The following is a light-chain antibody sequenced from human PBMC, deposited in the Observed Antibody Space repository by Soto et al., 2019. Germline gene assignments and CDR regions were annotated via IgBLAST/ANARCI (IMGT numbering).Light chain of an antibody. CDR3: SSYTSSSTYV. V-gene: IGLV2-18*02. CDR2: DVN. Sequence: QSVLTQPPSVSGSPGQSVAISCTGTSSDVGNSNGVSWYQQPPGTAPKLMIYDVNNRPSGVHDRFSGSKSGNTASLTISGLQAEDEADYYCSSYTSSSTYVFGTGTKVTVL. CDR1: SSDVGNSNG. J-gene: IGLJ1*01.